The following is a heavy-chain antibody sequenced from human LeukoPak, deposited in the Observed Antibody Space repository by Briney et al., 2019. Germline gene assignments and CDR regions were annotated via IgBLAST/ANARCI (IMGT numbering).Heavy chain of an antibody. Sequence: PSQTLSLTCTVSGGSISSGSYYWSWIRQPAGKGLEWIGRIYTSGSTNYNPSLKSRVTISVDTSKNQFSLKLSSVTAADTAVYYCARVDSSGYLHDAFDIWGQGTMVTVSS. CDR1: GGSISSGSYY. V-gene: IGHV4-61*02. CDR3: ARVDSSGYLHDAFDI. CDR2: IYTSGST. J-gene: IGHJ3*02. D-gene: IGHD3-22*01.